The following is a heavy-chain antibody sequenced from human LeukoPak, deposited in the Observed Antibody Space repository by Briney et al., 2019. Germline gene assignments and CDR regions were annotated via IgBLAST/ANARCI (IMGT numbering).Heavy chain of an antibody. J-gene: IGHJ6*03. CDR1: GGSISSYY. CDR3: ARGWYCSSTSCYPCYMDV. CDR2: IYYRGST. D-gene: IGHD2-2*01. Sequence: SETLSLTCTVSGGSISSYYWSWIRQPPGKGLEWIGYIYYRGSTNYNPSLKSRVTISVDTSKNQFSLKLSSVTAADTAVYYCARGWYCSSTSCYPCYMDVWGKGTTVTVSS. V-gene: IGHV4-59*01.